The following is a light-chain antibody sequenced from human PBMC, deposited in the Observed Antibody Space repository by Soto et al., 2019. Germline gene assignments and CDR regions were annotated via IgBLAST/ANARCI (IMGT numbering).Light chain of an antibody. CDR1: QYVSNK. CDR3: KQYKEWPPFT. V-gene: IGKV3-15*01. Sequence: EIVMTHSPATLSVSPCETATLSFSASQYVSNKVAWYQQKPGQAPSLLILGASTRATGVPARFSGSGSGTEFTLSISSLQSEDFAVYYCKQYKEWPPFTFGQGTRLEIK. J-gene: IGKJ5*01. CDR2: GAS.